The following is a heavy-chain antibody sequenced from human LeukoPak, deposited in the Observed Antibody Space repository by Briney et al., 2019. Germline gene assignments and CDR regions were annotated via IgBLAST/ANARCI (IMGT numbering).Heavy chain of an antibody. J-gene: IGHJ4*02. CDR3: ARRAYSYGDFDY. V-gene: IGHV4-59*08. CDR2: IYYTGST. Sequence: SETLSLTCTVSGGSISSYYWSWIRQPPGKGLEWIGYIYYTGSTNYNPSLESRVTISVDTSKNQFSLKLSSVTAADTAVYYCARRAYSYGDFDYWGQGTLVTVSS. CDR1: GGSISSYY. D-gene: IGHD5-18*01.